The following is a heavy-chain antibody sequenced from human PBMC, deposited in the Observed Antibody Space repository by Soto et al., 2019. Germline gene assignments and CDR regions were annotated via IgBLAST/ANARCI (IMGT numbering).Heavy chain of an antibody. CDR2: ISGRSGNS. Sequence: WASVKVSCKTSGYSFTNQAINWVRQAPGQGLEWVGWISGRSGNSNSAETVRGRVTMTTDTSTATAYLELRALTTDDTAVYYCARGYDSSAYFYPLGDGMDVWGQGTTVTVSS. J-gene: IGHJ6*02. V-gene: IGHV1-18*01. CDR3: ARGYDSSAYFYPLGDGMDV. D-gene: IGHD6-19*01. CDR1: GYSFTNQA.